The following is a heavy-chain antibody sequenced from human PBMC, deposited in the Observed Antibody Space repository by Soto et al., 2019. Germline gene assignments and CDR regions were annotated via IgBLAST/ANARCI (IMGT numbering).Heavy chain of an antibody. V-gene: IGHV1-69*02. D-gene: IGHD5-12*01. Sequence: QVQLVQSGAEVKKPGSSVKVSCKASGGTFSSYTISWVRQAPGQGLEWMGRIIPILGIANYAQKFQGRVTITADKSTSTAYMELRSLRSEDTAVYYCVRYIVATRTRAFDIWGQGTMVTVSS. CDR3: VRYIVATRTRAFDI. CDR1: GGTFSSYT. CDR2: IIPILGIA. J-gene: IGHJ3*02.